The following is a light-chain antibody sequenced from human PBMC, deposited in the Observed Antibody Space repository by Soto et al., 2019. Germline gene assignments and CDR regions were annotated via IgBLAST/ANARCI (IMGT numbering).Light chain of an antibody. V-gene: IGKV1-9*01. Sequence: DIQLTQSPSFLSASVGDRVTITCRASQGISSYLAWYQQKPGKAPKFLINAASTLRGAVPSRFSGSGSGTEFTLTISSLQPEDFATYYCQGLNDYPITFGQGTRLEIK. CDR1: QGISSY. CDR2: AAS. CDR3: QGLNDYPIT. J-gene: IGKJ5*01.